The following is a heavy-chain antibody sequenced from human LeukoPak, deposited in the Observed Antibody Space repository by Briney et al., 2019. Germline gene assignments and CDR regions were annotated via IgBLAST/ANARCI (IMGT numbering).Heavy chain of an antibody. CDR3: ARVEMATAFDY. Sequence: PSETLSLTCTVSGGSISTFYWSWIRQPPGKGLEWIGYIYYSGSTNYNPSLESRVTISVDTSKNQFSLKLNSVTAADTAVYYCARVEMATAFDYWGQGTLVTVSS. J-gene: IGHJ4*02. CDR1: GGSISTFY. CDR2: IYYSGST. V-gene: IGHV4-59*12. D-gene: IGHD5-24*01.